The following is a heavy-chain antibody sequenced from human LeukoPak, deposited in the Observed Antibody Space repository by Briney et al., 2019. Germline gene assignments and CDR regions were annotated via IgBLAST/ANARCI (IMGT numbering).Heavy chain of an antibody. J-gene: IGHJ5*02. Sequence: PSETLSLTCTVSGGSISSYYWSWIRQPAGKGLEWIGRIYTNGSTNYNPSLKSRVTMSVDTSKNQFSLKLSSVTAADTAVYYCARDSMITFGGVLWFDPWGQGTLVTVSS. V-gene: IGHV4-4*07. CDR1: GGSISSYY. CDR3: ARDSMITFGGVLWFDP. D-gene: IGHD3-16*01. CDR2: IYTNGST.